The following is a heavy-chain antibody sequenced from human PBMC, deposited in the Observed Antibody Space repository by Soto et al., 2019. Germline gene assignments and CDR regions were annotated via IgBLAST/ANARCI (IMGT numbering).Heavy chain of an antibody. J-gene: IGHJ4*02. V-gene: IGHV3-23*01. CDR3: ARDPEGDYGMVFDY. CDR2: IKSTGGTT. CDR1: VFTFISYA. D-gene: IGHD4-17*01. Sequence: GWSLRLSCASSVFTFISYAMGWVRQAPGKGLEWVSVIKSTGGTTWYADSVKGRFTISRDNSKNTLYLQMNSLRAEDTAVYYCARDPEGDYGMVFDYWGQGTLVTVSS.